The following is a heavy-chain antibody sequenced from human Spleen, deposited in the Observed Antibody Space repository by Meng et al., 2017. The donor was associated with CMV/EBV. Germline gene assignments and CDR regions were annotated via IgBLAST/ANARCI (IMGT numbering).Heavy chain of an antibody. CDR1: GFTFYSYH. CDR3: ARDKTYCSINNCPPVSDQHFYGLDV. Sequence: GESLKISCVTSGFTFYSYHMNWVRQAPGKGLEWLASISKDEDKEHYADSVKGRFSISRDISKSTLNLQMNNLRAEDTAVYYCARDKTYCSINNCPPVSDQHFYGLDVWGRGTTVTVSS. CDR2: ISKDEDKE. D-gene: IGHD2-2*01. V-gene: IGHV3-30-3*01. J-gene: IGHJ6*02.